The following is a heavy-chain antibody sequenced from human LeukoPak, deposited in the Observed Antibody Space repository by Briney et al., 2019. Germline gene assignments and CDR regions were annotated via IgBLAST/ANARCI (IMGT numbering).Heavy chain of an antibody. J-gene: IGHJ4*02. CDR1: GFPFSSHG. D-gene: IGHD5-18*01. CDR2: ISPGGGPT. Sequence: PGGSLRLSCAGSGFPFSSHGMNWVRQAPGKGLEWVSGISPGGGPTYYADSVKGRFSISRDDLKNTLYLQMTNLRAEDTAVYYCAKDYLRGYSYGYRFDYWGQGTLVTVSS. CDR3: AKDYLRGYSYGYRFDY. V-gene: IGHV3-23*01.